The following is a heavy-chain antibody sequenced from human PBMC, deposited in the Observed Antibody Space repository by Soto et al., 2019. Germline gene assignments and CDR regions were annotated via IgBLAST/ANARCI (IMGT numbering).Heavy chain of an antibody. V-gene: IGHV3-48*01. Sequence: GGSLRLSCAASGFTFNTYNMNWVRHVPGKGLEWVSYISSSSRTIPYADSVEGRFTISRDNAKNSLYLQMSSLRAEDTAVYYCARYSRILVWFDPWGQGTLVTVSS. CDR3: ARYSRILVWFDP. CDR1: GFTFNTYN. J-gene: IGHJ5*02. D-gene: IGHD6-13*01. CDR2: ISSSSRTI.